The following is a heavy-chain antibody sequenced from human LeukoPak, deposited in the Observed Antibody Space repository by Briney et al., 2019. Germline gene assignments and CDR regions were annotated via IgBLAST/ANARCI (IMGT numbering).Heavy chain of an antibody. J-gene: IGHJ3*02. CDR2: IYSGGNT. CDR1: GFTVSSNY. D-gene: IGHD4-23*01. CDR3: ASYGGTSASAFDI. V-gene: IGHV3-53*01. Sequence: GGSLRFSCAASGFTVSSNYMSWVRQAPGKGLEWVSVIYSGGNTYYADSVKGRFTISRDNSKNTLYLQMNSLRAEDTAVYYCASYGGTSASAFDIWGQGTMVTVSS.